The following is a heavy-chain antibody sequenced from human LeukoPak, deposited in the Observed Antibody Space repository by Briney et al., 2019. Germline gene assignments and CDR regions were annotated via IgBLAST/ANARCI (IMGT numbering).Heavy chain of an antibody. J-gene: IGHJ4*02. CDR2: MSSDGSKK. Sequence: PGGSLRLSCAASGFTFSRYAMHWVRQDPGKGLEWVAVMSSDGSKKYYADSVKGRFTISRDNSKNTLYLQMNSLRAEDTAVYYCAKKFTGTTVISGDYFDYWGQGTLVTVSS. V-gene: IGHV3-30-3*02. CDR3: AKKFTGTTVISGDYFDY. CDR1: GFTFSRYA. D-gene: IGHD4-17*01.